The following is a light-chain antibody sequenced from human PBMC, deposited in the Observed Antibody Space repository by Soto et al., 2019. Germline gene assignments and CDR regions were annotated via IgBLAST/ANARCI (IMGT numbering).Light chain of an antibody. CDR3: QSYDADFVI. J-gene: IGLJ2*01. V-gene: IGLV2-23*02. Sequence: QSALTQPASVSGSPGQSITISCTGTSSDPATYNLVSWYQQRPGKAPQLIIYEVAKRPSGVPARFSGSQSGDTASLTISGLQAEDEADYYCQSYDADFVIFGGGTKLTVL. CDR1: SSDPATYNL. CDR2: EVA.